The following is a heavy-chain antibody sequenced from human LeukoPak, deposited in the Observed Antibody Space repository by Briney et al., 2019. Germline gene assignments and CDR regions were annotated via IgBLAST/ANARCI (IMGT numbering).Heavy chain of an antibody. J-gene: IGHJ4*02. CDR2: IYWNDDK. CDR3: AHLDYYDSSGYFDY. CDR1: GFSLRTSGVG. Sequence: SGPTLVKPTQPLTLTCTFSGFSLRTSGVGVGWIRQPPGKTLEWLALIYWNDDKRYSPSLKSRLTITKDTSKNQVVLTMTNMDPVDTATYYCAHLDYYDSSGYFDYWGQGTLVTVSS. D-gene: IGHD3-22*01. V-gene: IGHV2-5*01.